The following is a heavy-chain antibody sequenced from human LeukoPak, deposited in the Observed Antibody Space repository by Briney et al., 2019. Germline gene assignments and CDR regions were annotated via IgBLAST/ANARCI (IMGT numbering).Heavy chain of an antibody. CDR2: INSDSGDT. Sequence: ASVKVSCKACGYTFTGYFIHWVRQAPGQGLEWMGWINSDSGDTNYAQRFQGRVTMTRDTSISTAYMELSRLRSDDTAVYYCARGFCTSGLCYTLDYWGQGSLVTVSS. D-gene: IGHD2-8*01. V-gene: IGHV1-2*02. J-gene: IGHJ4*02. CDR3: ARGFCTSGLCYTLDY. CDR1: GYTFTGYF.